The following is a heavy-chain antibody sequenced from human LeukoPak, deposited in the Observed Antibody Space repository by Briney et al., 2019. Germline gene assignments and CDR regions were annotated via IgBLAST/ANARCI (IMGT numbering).Heavy chain of an antibody. CDR1: GYTFTGYY. CDR2: INPNGGGT. D-gene: IGHD3-22*01. Sequence: ASVKVSCKASGYTFTGYYMHWVRQAPGQGLEWMGWINPNGGGTNYAQKFQGRVTMTRDTSISTAYMELSRLRSDDTAVYYCARDRSDSSGYYYFSYWGQGTLVTVSS. CDR3: ARDRSDSSGYYYFSY. V-gene: IGHV1-2*02. J-gene: IGHJ4*02.